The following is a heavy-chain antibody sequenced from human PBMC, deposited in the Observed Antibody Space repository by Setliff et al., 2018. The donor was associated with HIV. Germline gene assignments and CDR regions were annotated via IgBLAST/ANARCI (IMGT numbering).Heavy chain of an antibody. V-gene: IGHV3-23*01. Sequence: GGSLRLSCAASGITLSNYAMSWVRQAPGKGLEWVSGISLSGGSTYYADSVKGRFTISRDKSKSTLYLQMNSLRAEDTAVYYCAKDRGSGYYSPSDYWGQGTLVTVSS. D-gene: IGHD3-22*01. CDR1: GITLSNYA. CDR3: AKDRGSGYYSPSDY. J-gene: IGHJ4*02. CDR2: ISLSGGST.